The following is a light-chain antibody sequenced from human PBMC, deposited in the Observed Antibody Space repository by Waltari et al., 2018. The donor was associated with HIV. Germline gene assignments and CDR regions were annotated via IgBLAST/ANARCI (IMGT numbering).Light chain of an antibody. CDR1: QGISTF. J-gene: IGKJ5*01. CDR2: PAS. V-gene: IGKV1-39*01. CDR3: QQSYNVPIT. Sequence: DIQMTQSPSSLSASVGDRVTITCRASQGISTFLNWYQHKPGKAPKLLISPASSLQSGVPSRFSGSGSGTDFTLTISSLQPEDVATYYCQQSYNVPITFGQGTRLEIK.